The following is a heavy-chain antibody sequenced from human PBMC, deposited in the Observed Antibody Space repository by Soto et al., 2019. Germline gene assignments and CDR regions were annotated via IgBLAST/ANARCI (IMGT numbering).Heavy chain of an antibody. J-gene: IGHJ5*02. CDR3: AREGPPDIAWFDP. Sequence: QVQLVQSGAEVKKPGSSVKVSCKASGGTFSIYTISWVRQAPGQGLEWMGGSANSAQKFQGRLTVTADESTITVYLELSSLTSEDTAVYYCAREGPPDIAWFDPWGQGTPVSVSS. V-gene: IGHV1-69*01. CDR2: SA. D-gene: IGHD2-15*01. CDR1: GGTFSIYT.